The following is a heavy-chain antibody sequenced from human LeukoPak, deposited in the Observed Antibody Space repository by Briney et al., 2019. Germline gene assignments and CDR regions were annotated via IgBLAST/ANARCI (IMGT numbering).Heavy chain of an antibody. V-gene: IGHV5-51*01. Sequence: GESLKISCKASGYSFTTYWIGWMRQMPGKGLEWVAIITPGTSDTRYNASLQGQVTISADKSITTAYLQWSSLKASDSAIYYCATRIRGSFYWVLGTLVTVSS. D-gene: IGHD1-26*01. CDR1: GYSFTTYW. CDR3: ATRIRGSFY. CDR2: ITPGTSDT. J-gene: IGHJ4*02.